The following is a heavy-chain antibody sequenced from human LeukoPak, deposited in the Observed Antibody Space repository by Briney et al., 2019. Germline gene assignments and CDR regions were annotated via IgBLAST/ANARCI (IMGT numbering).Heavy chain of an antibody. V-gene: IGHV3-30-3*01. D-gene: IGHD3-3*01. J-gene: IGHJ6*02. CDR1: GFTFSSYA. Sequence: GGSLRLSCAASGFTFSSYAMHWVRQAPGKGLEWVAVISYDGSNKYYADSVKGRFTISRDNSKNTLYLQMNSLRAEDTAVYYCAREEGVTIFGVVMDYYYGMDVWGQGTTVTVSS. CDR3: AREEGVTIFGVVMDYYYGMDV. CDR2: ISYDGSNK.